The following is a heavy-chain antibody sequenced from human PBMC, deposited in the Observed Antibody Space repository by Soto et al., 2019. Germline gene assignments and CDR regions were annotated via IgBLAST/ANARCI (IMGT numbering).Heavy chain of an antibody. CDR1: GDSVSSNSAA. V-gene: IGHV6-1*01. CDR3: AGGRYNRRERGRFDP. J-gene: IGHJ5*02. CDR2: TYYRSKWYN. D-gene: IGHD1-20*01. Sequence: PSQTLSLTCAISGDSVSSNSAAWNWIRQSPTRGLEWLGRTYYRSKWYNDYAVSVKSRITINPDTSKNQFSLQLNSVTPEDTAVYYCAGGRYNRRERGRFDPWGQGTLVTAPQ.